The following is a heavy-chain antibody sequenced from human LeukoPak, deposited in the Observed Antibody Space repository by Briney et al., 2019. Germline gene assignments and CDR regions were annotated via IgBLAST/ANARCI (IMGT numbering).Heavy chain of an antibody. V-gene: IGHV3-7*04. CDR1: GFTFSSYW. CDR3: ARRGYGDYESGYFDY. D-gene: IGHD4-17*01. J-gene: IGHJ4*02. CDR2: IKQDGSEK. Sequence: PGGSLRLSCAASGFTFSSYWMGWVRQAPGEGLEWVANIKQDGSEKFYVDSVKGRFTISRDNAKNSLYLQMNSLRVEDTAVYYCARRGYGDYESGYFDYWGQGTLVTVSS.